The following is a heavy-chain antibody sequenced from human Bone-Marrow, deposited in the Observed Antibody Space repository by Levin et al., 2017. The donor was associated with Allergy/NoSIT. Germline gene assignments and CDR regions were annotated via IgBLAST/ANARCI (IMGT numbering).Heavy chain of an antibody. J-gene: IGHJ4*02. CDR1: GFTFSSYW. Sequence: GESLKISCAASGFTFSSYWMSWVRQAPGKGLEWVANIKQDGSEKYYVDSVKGRFTISRDNAKNSLYLQMNSLRAEDTAVYYCAGSLYGGNAFDYWGQGTLVTVSS. V-gene: IGHV3-7*01. CDR3: AGSLYGGNAFDY. CDR2: IKQDGSEK. D-gene: IGHD4-23*01.